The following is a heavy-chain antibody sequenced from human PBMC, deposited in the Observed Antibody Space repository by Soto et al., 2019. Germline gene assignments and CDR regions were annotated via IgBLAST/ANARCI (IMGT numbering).Heavy chain of an antibody. CDR2: ISYDGSNK. V-gene: IGHV3-30-3*01. CDR1: GFTFSSYA. Sequence: GGSLRLSCAASGFTFSSYAMHWVRQAPGKGLEWVAVISYDGSNKYYADSVKGRFTISRDNSKNTLYLQMNSLRAEDTAVYYCAKDQGTRVHDILTGYYSPFGYWGQGTLVTVSS. J-gene: IGHJ4*02. D-gene: IGHD3-9*01. CDR3: AKDQGTRVHDILTGYYSPFGY.